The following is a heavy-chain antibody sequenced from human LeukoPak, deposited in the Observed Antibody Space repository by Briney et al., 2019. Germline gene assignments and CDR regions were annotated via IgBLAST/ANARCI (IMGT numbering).Heavy chain of an antibody. V-gene: IGHV4-4*02. CDR1: GGSILTTNW. Sequence: PSGTLSLTCAVSGGSILTTNWWSWVRQPPGKGLEWIGDVHLSGASNYNPSLKSRVSMSIDKSRNQLSLELTSVTAADTAIYYCARESGAFSPFGFWGQRTLVTVSS. D-gene: IGHD1-26*01. CDR3: ARESGAFSPFGF. J-gene: IGHJ4*02. CDR2: VHLSGAS.